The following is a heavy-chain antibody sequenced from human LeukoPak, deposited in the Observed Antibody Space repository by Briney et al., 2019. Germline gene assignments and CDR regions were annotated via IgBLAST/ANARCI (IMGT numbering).Heavy chain of an antibody. D-gene: IGHD2-2*01. J-gene: IGHJ6*04. CDR2: INHSGST. V-gene: IGHV4-34*01. CDR1: GGSFSGYY. CDR3: AKPIDCSSTICTGPMDV. Sequence: SETLSLTCAVYGGSFSGYYWSWIRQPPGKGLEWIGEINHSGSTNYNPSLKSRVTISIDTSKNQFSLRLGSLTAADTAVYYCAKPIDCSSTICTGPMDVWGKGTTVIVSA.